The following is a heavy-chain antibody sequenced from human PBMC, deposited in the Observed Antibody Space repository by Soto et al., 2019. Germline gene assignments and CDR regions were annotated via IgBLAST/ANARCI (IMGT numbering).Heavy chain of an antibody. J-gene: IGHJ3*02. V-gene: IGHV3-23*01. CDR2: ISGSGGST. D-gene: IGHD3-22*01. CDR3: AKSEGGYYPHDAFDI. CDR1: GFTFSSYA. Sequence: PGGSLRLSCAASGFTFSSYAMSWVRQAPGKGLEWVSAISGSGGSTYYADSVEGRFTISRDNSKNTLYLQMNSLRAEDTAVYYWAKSEGGYYPHDAFDIWGQGTMVTVSS.